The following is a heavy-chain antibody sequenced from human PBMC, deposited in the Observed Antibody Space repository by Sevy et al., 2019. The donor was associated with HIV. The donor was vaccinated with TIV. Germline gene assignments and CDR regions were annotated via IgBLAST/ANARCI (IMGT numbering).Heavy chain of an antibody. CDR2: ISRSSTYI. CDR1: GFTFSTYS. D-gene: IGHD5-12*01. CDR3: ARDSGYTGYD. Sequence: GSLRLSCATSGFTFSTYSMNWVRQAPGKGLEWVSSISRSSTYIYYTDSVKGRFTLSRDNARNSLYLQMNSLRVDHTAVYYCARDSGYTGYDWGQGTLVTVSS. J-gene: IGHJ4*02. V-gene: IGHV3-21*01.